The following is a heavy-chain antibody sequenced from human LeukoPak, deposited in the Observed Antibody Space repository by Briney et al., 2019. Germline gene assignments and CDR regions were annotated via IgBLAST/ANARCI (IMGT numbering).Heavy chain of an antibody. CDR3: AREWAAGSGHFDY. Sequence: PSETLSLTCTVSGGSISSYYWSWIRQPPGKGLEWIGYIYYSGSTNYNPSLKSRVTISVDTSKNQFSLKLSSVTAADTAVYYCAREWAAGSGHFDYWGQGTLVTVSS. CDR2: IYYSGST. V-gene: IGHV4-59*01. J-gene: IGHJ4*02. D-gene: IGHD6-13*01. CDR1: GGSISSYY.